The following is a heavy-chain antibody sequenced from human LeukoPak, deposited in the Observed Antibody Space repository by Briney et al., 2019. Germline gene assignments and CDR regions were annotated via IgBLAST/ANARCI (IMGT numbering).Heavy chain of an antibody. V-gene: IGHV3-48*04. Sequence: GGSLRLSCVSSGFPFTRHGMQWVRQAPGKGLEWVSYISSSGTTIYYADSVMGRFTISRDNAKNSLYLQMNSLRAEDTAVYYCARALTGFVPGNWGQGTLVTVSS. CDR3: ARALTGFVPGN. D-gene: IGHD3-9*01. J-gene: IGHJ4*02. CDR1: GFPFTRHG. CDR2: ISSSGTTI.